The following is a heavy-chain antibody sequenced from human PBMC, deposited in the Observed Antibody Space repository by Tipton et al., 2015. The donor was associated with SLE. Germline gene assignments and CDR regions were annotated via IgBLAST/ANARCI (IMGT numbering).Heavy chain of an antibody. CDR3: ARHSTLRFGAFDI. D-gene: IGHD3-3*01. CDR2: IYTSGST. V-gene: IGHV4-59*08. CDR1: GDSISSGYY. J-gene: IGHJ3*02. Sequence: GLVKPSETLSLICAVSGDSISSGYYWSWIRQPPGKGLEWIGYIYTSGSTNYNSSLKSRVTISVDTSKNQFSLKLSSVTAADTAVYYCARHSTLRFGAFDIWGQGTMVTVSS.